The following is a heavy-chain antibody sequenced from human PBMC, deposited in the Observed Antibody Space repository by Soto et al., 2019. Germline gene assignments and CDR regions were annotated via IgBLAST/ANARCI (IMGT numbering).Heavy chain of an antibody. V-gene: IGHV3-33*01. Sequence: QVQLVESGGGVVQPGTSLRLSCVASGFTFSNYGIHWVRQAPGRGLEWVAVIWHDGSQKYLTDSVRGRFTISRDNSKNTVYLHMNSLRGEDTAGYYCEGRDDPFHVWGRGTMVTVSS. CDR1: GFTFSNYG. CDR2: IWHDGSQK. J-gene: IGHJ3*01. CDR3: EGRDDPFHV.